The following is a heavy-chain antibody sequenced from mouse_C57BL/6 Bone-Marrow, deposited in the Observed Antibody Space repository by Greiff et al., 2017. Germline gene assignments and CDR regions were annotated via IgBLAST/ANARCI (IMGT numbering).Heavy chain of an antibody. D-gene: IGHD1-1*01. CDR3: ARRYYGSSPPFDY. V-gene: IGHV1-61*01. J-gene: IGHJ2*01. Sequence: VQLQQPGAELVRPGSSVKLSCKASGYTFTSYWMDWVKQRPGQGLEWIGNIYPSDSETPYNQKFKDKATLTVDKSSSTAYMQLSSLTSEDSAVYYCARRYYGSSPPFDYWGQGTTLTVSS. CDR1: GYTFTSYW. CDR2: IYPSDSET.